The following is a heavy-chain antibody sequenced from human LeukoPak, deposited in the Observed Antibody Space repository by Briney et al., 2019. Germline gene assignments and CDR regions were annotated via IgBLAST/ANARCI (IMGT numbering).Heavy chain of an antibody. J-gene: IGHJ6*04. V-gene: IGHV3-23*01. CDR1: GFTFSSYA. CDR3: AKDGTLWFGELLSNYYYYGMDV. D-gene: IGHD3-10*01. Sequence: PGGSLRLSCAASGFTFSSYAMSWVRRAPGKGLEWVSAISGSGGSTYYAGSVKGRFTISRDNSKNTLYLQMNSLRAEDTAVCYCAKDGTLWFGELLSNYYYYGMDVWGKGTTVTVSS. CDR2: ISGSGGST.